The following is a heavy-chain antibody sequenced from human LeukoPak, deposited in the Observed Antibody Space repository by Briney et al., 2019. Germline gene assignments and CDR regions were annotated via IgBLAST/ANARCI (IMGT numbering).Heavy chain of an antibody. Sequence: GGSLRLSCVASGFIVSNNYMSWVRQAPGKGLEWVSVLYNAGSTYYAESVKGRFTISRDNSKNTLYLQMYSLRADDTAIYYCAKDRVPDSFWSVDYWGQGTLVIVSS. V-gene: IGHV3-53*01. CDR3: AKDRVPDSFWSVDY. CDR2: LYNAGST. D-gene: IGHD3-22*01. J-gene: IGHJ4*02. CDR1: GFIVSNNY.